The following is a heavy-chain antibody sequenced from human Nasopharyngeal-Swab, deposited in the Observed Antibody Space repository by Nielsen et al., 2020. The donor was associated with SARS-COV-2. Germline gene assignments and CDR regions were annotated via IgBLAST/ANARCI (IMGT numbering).Heavy chain of an antibody. J-gene: IGHJ4*02. Sequence: GGSLRLSCAASGFTFSNYWMSWVRQAPGKGLEWVANIRQDGLQKYYVDSVKGRFTISRDNAKNSVNLQMNSLRAEDTAIYYCARKQLFVWGLDFWGQGTLVTVSS. CDR2: IRQDGLQK. CDR3: ARKQLFVWGLDF. V-gene: IGHV3-7*01. CDR1: GFTFSNYW. D-gene: IGHD3-16*01.